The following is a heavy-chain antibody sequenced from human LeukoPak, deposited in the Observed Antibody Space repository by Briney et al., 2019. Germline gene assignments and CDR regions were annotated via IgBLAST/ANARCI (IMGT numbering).Heavy chain of an antibody. CDR1: GGSISSSSYN. V-gene: IGHV4-39*07. D-gene: IGHD3-22*01. Sequence: SETLSLTCTVSGGSISSSSYNWGWIRQPPGKGLEWIGIIYYTGNTYYNPSLRSRLTISVDTSQNQFSLRLSSVTAADTAVYYCARSVVISYYYYIDVWGKGTTVTVSS. CDR2: IYYTGNT. J-gene: IGHJ6*03. CDR3: ARSVVISYYYYIDV.